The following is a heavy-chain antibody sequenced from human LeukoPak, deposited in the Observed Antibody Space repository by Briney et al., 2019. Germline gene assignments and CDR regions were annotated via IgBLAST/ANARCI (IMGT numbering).Heavy chain of an antibody. V-gene: IGHV1-2*02. D-gene: IGHD3-3*01. CDR2: INPNSGGT. Sequence: GASVKVSCKASGYTFTGYCMHWVRQAPGQGLEWMGWINPNSGGTNYAQKFQGRVTMTRDTSISTAYMELSRLRSDDTAVYYCARVERLYDFWSGRIRGDAFDIWGQGTMATVSS. CDR3: ARVERLYDFWSGRIRGDAFDI. CDR1: GYTFTGYC. J-gene: IGHJ3*02.